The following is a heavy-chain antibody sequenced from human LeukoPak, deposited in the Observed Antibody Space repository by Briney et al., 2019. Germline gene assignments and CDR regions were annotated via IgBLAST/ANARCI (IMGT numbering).Heavy chain of an antibody. CDR2: ISSSGSTI. D-gene: IGHD6-19*01. J-gene: IGHJ4*02. V-gene: IGHV3-48*04. Sequence: GGSLRLSCAASGFTFSSYAMSWVRQAPGKGLEWVSYISSSGSTIYYADSVKGRFTISRDNAKNSLYLQMNSLRAEDTAVYYCASEQWPYDYWGQGTLVTVSS. CDR3: ASEQWPYDY. CDR1: GFTFSSYA.